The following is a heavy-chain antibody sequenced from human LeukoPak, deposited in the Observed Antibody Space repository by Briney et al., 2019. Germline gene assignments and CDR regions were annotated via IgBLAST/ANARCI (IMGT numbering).Heavy chain of an antibody. V-gene: IGHV1-8*02. D-gene: IGHD3-10*01. Sequence: ASVKVSCKASGYTFTGYYMHWVRQAPGQGLEWMGWINPNSGNTGYAQKFQGRVTMTRNTSISTAYMELSSLRSEDTAVYYCARVLWFGEDDYYYYYYYMDVWGKGTTVTISS. J-gene: IGHJ6*03. CDR2: INPNSGNT. CDR1: GYTFTGYY. CDR3: ARVLWFGEDDYYYYYYYMDV.